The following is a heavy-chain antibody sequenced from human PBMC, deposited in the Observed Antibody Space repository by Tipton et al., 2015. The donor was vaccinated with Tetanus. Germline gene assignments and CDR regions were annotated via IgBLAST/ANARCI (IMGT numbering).Heavy chain of an antibody. Sequence: QLVQSGAEMKKPGESLKISCKGSGYNFTVYYIAWVRQMPGKGLEWMGIIFPSDSDTRYSPTFRGQVTISVDKSINTAYLQWSSLVASDTAVYYCARHGSIGARQNRFDSWGQGTLVTVSS. D-gene: IGHD6-6*01. V-gene: IGHV5-51*01. CDR3: ARHGSIGARQNRFDS. J-gene: IGHJ5*01. CDR1: GYNFTVYY. CDR2: IFPSDSDT.